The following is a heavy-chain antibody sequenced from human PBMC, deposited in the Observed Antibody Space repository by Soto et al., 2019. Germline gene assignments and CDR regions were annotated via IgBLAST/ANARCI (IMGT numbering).Heavy chain of an antibody. CDR3: SRGNYYDSSGYYPHDY. CDR1: GFTFSSYG. CDR2: ISYDGSNK. D-gene: IGHD3-22*01. V-gene: IGHV3-30*03. Sequence: QVQLVESGGGVVQPGRSLRLSCAASGFTFSSYGMHWVRQAPGKGLEWVAVISYDGSNKYYADSVKGRFTISRDNSKNTLYLQMNSLRAEDTAVYYCSRGNYYDSSGYYPHDYWGQGTLVTVSS. J-gene: IGHJ4*02.